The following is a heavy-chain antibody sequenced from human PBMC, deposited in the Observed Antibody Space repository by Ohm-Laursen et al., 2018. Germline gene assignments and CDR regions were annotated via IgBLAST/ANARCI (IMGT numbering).Heavy chain of an antibody. V-gene: IGHV3-9*01. CDR2: ISWNSGSI. CDR1: GFTFSSYS. J-gene: IGHJ3*02. Sequence: SLRLSCTASGFTFSSYSMNWVRQAPGKDLEWVSGISWNSGSIGYADSVKGRFTISRDNAKTSLYLQMNSLRAKDTALYYCAKGILMAGPDAFDIWGQGTMVTVSS. CDR3: AKGILMAGPDAFDI. D-gene: IGHD2-8*01.